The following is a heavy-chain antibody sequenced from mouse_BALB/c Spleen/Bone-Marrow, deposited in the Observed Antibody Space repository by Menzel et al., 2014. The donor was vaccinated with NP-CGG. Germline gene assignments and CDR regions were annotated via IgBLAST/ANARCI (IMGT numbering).Heavy chain of an antibody. D-gene: IGHD2-3*01. CDR1: GFTFSSYG. J-gene: IGHJ4*01. Sequence: EVNVVESGGGLVQPGGSLKLSCAASGFTFSSYGMSWVRQTPDKRLELVATINSNGGSTYYLDSVKGRFTISRDNAKNTLYLQMSSLKSEDTAMYYCARDGYYVFYAMDYWGQGTSVTVSS. CDR2: INSNGGST. CDR3: ARDGYYVFYAMDY. V-gene: IGHV5-6-3*01.